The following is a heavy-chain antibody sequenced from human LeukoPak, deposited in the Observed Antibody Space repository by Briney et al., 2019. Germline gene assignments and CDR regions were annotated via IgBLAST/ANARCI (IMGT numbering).Heavy chain of an antibody. CDR3: ARDTAGGGYFVNDAFDI. D-gene: IGHD3-22*01. V-gene: IGHV4-59*01. J-gene: IGHJ3*02. Sequence: SETLSLTCTVSGGSISSYYWSWTRQPPGKGLEWIVYIYYSGSTNYNPSLKSRVTISVDTSKNQFSLKLSSVTAADTAVYYCARDTAGGGYFVNDAFDIWGQGTMVTVSS. CDR1: GGSISSYY. CDR2: IYYSGST.